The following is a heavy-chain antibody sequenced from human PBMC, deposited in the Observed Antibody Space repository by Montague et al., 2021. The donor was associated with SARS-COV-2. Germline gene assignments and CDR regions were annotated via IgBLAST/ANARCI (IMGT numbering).Heavy chain of an antibody. CDR3: ARVSVLDVCSVYCYGLDV. J-gene: IGHJ6*02. V-gene: IGHV4-59*01. CDR2: IHYSGST. Sequence: SETLSLTCSVSGGSLSSFYWSWIRQPPGKELEYIGYIHYSGSTNFSPSLNSRVPISLDTSKNQFSLNLRSVTTADTAVYYCARVSVLDVCSVYCYGLDVWGQGTTVTVSS. CDR1: GGSLSSFY. D-gene: IGHD2-15*01.